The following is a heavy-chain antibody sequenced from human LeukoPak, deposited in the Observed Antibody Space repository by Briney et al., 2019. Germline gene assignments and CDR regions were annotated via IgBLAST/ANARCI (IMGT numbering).Heavy chain of an antibody. CDR3: AKDGSGDYYYYYGMDV. CDR2: ISWNSGSI. CDR1: GFTFDDYA. V-gene: IGHV3-9*01. J-gene: IGHJ6*02. Sequence: GRSLRLSCAASGFTFDDYAMLWVRQAPGKGLEWVSGISWNSGSIGYADSVKGRFTISRDNAKNSLYLQMNSLRAEDTALYYCAKDGSGDYYYYYGMDVWGQGTTVTVSS. D-gene: IGHD2-15*01.